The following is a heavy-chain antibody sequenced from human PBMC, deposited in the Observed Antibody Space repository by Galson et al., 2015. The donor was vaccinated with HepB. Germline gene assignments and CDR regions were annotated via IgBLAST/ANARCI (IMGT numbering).Heavy chain of an antibody. Sequence: SVKVSCKASGYTFTSYGISWVRQAPGQGLEWMGWTSAYNGNTNYAQKLQGRVTMTTGTSTSTAYMELRSLRSDDTAVYYCARDRTGTQKRPDAFDIWGQGTMVTVSS. D-gene: IGHD1-1*01. J-gene: IGHJ3*02. V-gene: IGHV1-18*01. CDR2: TSAYNGNT. CDR1: GYTFTSYG. CDR3: ARDRTGTQKRPDAFDI.